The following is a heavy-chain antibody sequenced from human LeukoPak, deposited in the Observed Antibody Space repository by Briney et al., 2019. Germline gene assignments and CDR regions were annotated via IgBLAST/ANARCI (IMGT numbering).Heavy chain of an antibody. J-gene: IGHJ4*02. CDR1: GFTFSSYW. CDR2: IKQDGSEK. D-gene: IGHD5-18*01. Sequence: GGSLRLSCAASGFTFSSYWMSWVRQTPGKGLEWVANIKQDGSEKYYVDSVKGRFTISRDNAKNSLYLQMNSLRAEDTAVYYCARVGEDTAMVTDYYFDYWGQGTLVTVSS. CDR3: ARVGEDTAMVTDYYFDY. V-gene: IGHV3-7*01.